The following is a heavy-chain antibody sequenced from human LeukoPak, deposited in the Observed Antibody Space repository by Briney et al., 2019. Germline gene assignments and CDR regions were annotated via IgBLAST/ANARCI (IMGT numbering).Heavy chain of an antibody. V-gene: IGHV3-30*03. CDR2: ISHEGSAK. J-gene: IGHJ4*02. CDR1: GFSFGSYG. D-gene: IGHD3-9*01. CDR3: ASHVLRYFDWLLYFDY. Sequence: GGSLRLSCAASGFSFGSYGIHWVRQAPGKGLEWVAVISHEGSAKYHADSVKGRFTVSRDNSKNMVYLQMNSLRAEDTAVYYCASHVLRYFDWLLYFDYWGQGTLVTVSS.